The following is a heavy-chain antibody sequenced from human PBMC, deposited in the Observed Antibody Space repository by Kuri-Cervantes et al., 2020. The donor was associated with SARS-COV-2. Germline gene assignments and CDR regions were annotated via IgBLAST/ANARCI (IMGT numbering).Heavy chain of an antibody. CDR2: IKQDGSEK. D-gene: IGHD2-2*01. J-gene: IGHJ6*02. V-gene: IGHV3-7*01. CDR1: GFTFSSYW. Sequence: GGSLRLSCAASGFTFSSYWMSWVRQAPGKGLEWVANIKQDGSEKYYVDSVKGRFTISRDNSEKMLYLQVSSLRAEDTAVYYCARDLGDMPHYAMDDWGQGTTVTVSS. CDR3: ARDLGDMPHYAMDD.